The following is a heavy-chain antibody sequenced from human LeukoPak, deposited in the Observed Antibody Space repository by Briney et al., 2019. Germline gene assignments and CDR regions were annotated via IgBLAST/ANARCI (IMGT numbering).Heavy chain of an antibody. CDR2: INAGNGNT. CDR3: ARDLYGDDAFDI. D-gene: IGHD2/OR15-2a*01. V-gene: IGHV1-3*01. Sequence: ASVKVSCKASGYTFTSYAMHWVCQAPGQRLEWMGWINAGNGNTKYSQKFQGRVTITRDTSASTAYMELSSLRSEDTAVYYCARDLYGDDAFDIWGQGTMVTVSS. J-gene: IGHJ3*02. CDR1: GYTFTSYA.